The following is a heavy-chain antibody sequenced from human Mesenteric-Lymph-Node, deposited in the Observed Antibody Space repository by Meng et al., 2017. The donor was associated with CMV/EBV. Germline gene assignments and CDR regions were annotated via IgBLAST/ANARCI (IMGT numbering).Heavy chain of an antibody. CDR1: GFTVSSTY. CDR2: INQDGSEE. D-gene: IGHD3-16*01. Sequence: GGSLRLSCAASGFTVSSTYMSWVRQAPGKGLKWVANINQDGSEEYYVDSVKGRFTISRDNSKNTLYLQMNSLRAEDTAVYYCAKDWALGYWGQGTLVTVSS. J-gene: IGHJ4*02. CDR3: AKDWALGY. V-gene: IGHV3-7*01.